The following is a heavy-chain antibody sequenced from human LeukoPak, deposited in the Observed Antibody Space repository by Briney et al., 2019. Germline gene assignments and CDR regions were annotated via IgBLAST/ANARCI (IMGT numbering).Heavy chain of an antibody. CDR1: GGSFSGYY. CDR3: ARVSPAAYYYGMDV. CDR2: INHSGST. V-gene: IGHV4-34*09. J-gene: IGHJ6*04. Sequence: PSETLSLTCAVYGGSFSGYYWSWIRQPPGKGLEWIGEINHSGSTNYNPSLKSRVTISVDTSKNQFSLKLSSVTAADTAVYYCARVSPAAYYYGMDVWGKGTTVTVSS.